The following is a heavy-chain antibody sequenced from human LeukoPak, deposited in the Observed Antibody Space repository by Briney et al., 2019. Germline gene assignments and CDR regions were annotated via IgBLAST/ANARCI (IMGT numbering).Heavy chain of an antibody. CDR2: IRSSGGST. D-gene: IGHD6-19*01. J-gene: IGHJ4*02. CDR3: ANTPPEGIGWYFPFYY. V-gene: IGHV3-23*01. CDR1: GFNFRSYA. Sequence: AGGSLRLSCAASGFNFRSYAMSWVRQAPGKGLEWVSGIRSSGGSTYYADSVQGRFTISRDNFKHTLHLQMNSLRAEEPPIYYFANTPPEGIGWYFPFYYWGQGTLVTVSS.